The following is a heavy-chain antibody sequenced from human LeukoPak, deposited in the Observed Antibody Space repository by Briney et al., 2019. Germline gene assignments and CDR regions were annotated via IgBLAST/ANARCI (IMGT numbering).Heavy chain of an antibody. CDR2: ISYDVGSNT. CDR1: GFTFSKYP. Sequence: SLRLSCAASGFTFSKYPMHWVRQAPGKGLEWVAVISYDVGSNTYYADSVKGRFTISRDNSKNTLYLQMNSLRAEDTAVYYCARLNLGYGYFLEATKRDYWGQGTLVTVSS. CDR3: ARLNLGYGYFLEATKRDY. D-gene: IGHD5-18*01. V-gene: IGHV3-30-3*01. J-gene: IGHJ4*02.